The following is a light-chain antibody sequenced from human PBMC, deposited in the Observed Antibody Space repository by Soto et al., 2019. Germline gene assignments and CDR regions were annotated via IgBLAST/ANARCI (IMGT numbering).Light chain of an antibody. CDR3: QQYNTYWWT. V-gene: IGKV1-5*03. CDR1: QSILGW. J-gene: IGKJ5*01. CDR2: KAS. Sequence: DIKMTQSPSTLSGSVEDIVSITFLASQSILGWLAWYQQKPGKAPKLLIYKASTLEGEVPSRFSGSGSETEFTLTINSLQPDDSATYYCQQYNTYWWTFGQGTRLEIK.